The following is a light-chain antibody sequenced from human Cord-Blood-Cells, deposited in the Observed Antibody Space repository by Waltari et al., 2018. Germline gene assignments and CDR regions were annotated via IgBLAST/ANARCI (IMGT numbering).Light chain of an antibody. Sequence: DIQITQSPSSLSESVGDRVTITCRASQSISSYLNWYQQKPGKAPKLLIYAASSLQSGVPSRFSGSGSGTEFTLTISSLQPEDFATYYCQQSYSTPMYSFGQGTKLEIK. J-gene: IGKJ2*03. CDR3: QQSYSTPMYS. CDR1: QSISSY. CDR2: AAS. V-gene: IGKV1-39*01.